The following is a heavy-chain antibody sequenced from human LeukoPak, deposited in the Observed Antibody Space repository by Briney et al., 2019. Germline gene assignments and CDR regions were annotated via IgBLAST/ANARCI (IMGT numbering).Heavy chain of an antibody. CDR1: GYTFTSYD. D-gene: IGHD3-22*01. CDR3: ARRSISSGGSFDY. Sequence: ASVKVSCKASGYTFTSYDISWVRQATGQGLEWMGWMNPNSGNTGYAQKFQGRVTITRNTSISTAYMELSSLRSEDTAVYYCARRSISSGGSFDYWGQGTLVTVSS. CDR2: MNPNSGNT. V-gene: IGHV1-8*03. J-gene: IGHJ4*02.